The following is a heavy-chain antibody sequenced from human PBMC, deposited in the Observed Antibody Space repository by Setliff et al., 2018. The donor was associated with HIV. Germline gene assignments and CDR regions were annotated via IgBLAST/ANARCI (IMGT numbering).Heavy chain of an antibody. CDR3: AASRGFLVQAD. J-gene: IGHJ4*02. Sequence: GGSLRLSCAASGFTFSTYWMNWVRQAPGKGLVWVSRINSDGSSTGHADSVKGRFTISRDNAKNTVYLQMNSLRAEDTAVYYCAASRGFLVQADWGQGTLVTVSS. V-gene: IGHV3-74*01. CDR1: GFTFSTYW. CDR2: INSDGSST. D-gene: IGHD2-2*01.